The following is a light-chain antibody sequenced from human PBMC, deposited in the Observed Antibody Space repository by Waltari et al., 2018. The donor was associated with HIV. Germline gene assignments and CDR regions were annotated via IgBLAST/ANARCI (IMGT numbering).Light chain of an antibody. CDR1: SSAVSFYKY. CDR3: AAWDDSLSGFVV. V-gene: IGLV2-14*01. Sequence: QSALTQPASVSGSLGQSITISCPGTSSAVSFYKYVSWYQLHPGKAPKLIIYEVKIRPSGVSNRFSGSKSGDTASLTISGLQAEDEADYYCAAWDDSLSGFVVFGGGTKLTVL. CDR2: EVK. J-gene: IGLJ2*01.